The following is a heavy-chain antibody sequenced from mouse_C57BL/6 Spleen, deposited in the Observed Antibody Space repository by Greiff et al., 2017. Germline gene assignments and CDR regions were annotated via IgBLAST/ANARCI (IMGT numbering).Heavy chain of an antibody. CDR3: ARSYYYVSSYYFDC. D-gene: IGHD1-1*01. Sequence: QVQLKQSGPGLVQPSQSLSITCTVSGFSLTSYGVHWVRQSPGKGLEWLGVIWSGGSTDYNAAFISRLSISKDNSKSQVFFKMNSLQADDTAMYYCARSYYYVSSYYFDCWGPGTTLTVSS. CDR1: GFSLTSYG. J-gene: IGHJ2*01. CDR2: IWSGGST. V-gene: IGHV2-2*01.